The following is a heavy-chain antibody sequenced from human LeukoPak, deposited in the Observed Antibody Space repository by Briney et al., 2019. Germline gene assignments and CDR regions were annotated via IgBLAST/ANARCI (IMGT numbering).Heavy chain of an antibody. CDR1: GFTVSSDY. J-gene: IGHJ4*02. Sequence: GGSLRLSCAASGFTVSSDYMSWVRQAPGKGLEWVSVIYSGGSTYYADSVKGRFTISRDNSENTLYLQMNSLRAEDTAVYYCARDRHSGWQYYFDYWGQGTLVTVSS. CDR2: IYSGGST. CDR3: ARDRHSGWQYYFDY. V-gene: IGHV3-66*01. D-gene: IGHD6-19*01.